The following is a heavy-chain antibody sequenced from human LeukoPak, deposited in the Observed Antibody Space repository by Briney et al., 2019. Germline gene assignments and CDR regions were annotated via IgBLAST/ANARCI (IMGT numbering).Heavy chain of an antibody. Sequence: RGSLRLSCAASGFTFSSYAMSWVRQAPGKGLEWVSAISGSGGSTYYADSVKGRFTISRDNSKNTLYLQMNSLRAEDTAVYYCAKDFTDDFWSGKVPYWGQGTLVTVSS. CDR1: GFTFSSYA. CDR2: ISGSGGST. J-gene: IGHJ4*02. D-gene: IGHD3-3*01. CDR3: AKDFTDDFWSGKVPY. V-gene: IGHV3-23*01.